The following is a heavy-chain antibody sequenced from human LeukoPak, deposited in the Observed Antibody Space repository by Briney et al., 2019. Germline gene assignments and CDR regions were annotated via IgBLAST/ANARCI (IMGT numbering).Heavy chain of an antibody. V-gene: IGHV3-30*02. CDR2: IRYDGSNK. J-gene: IGHJ6*03. CDR1: GFTFDDYG. Sequence: GGSLRLSCAASGFTFDDYGMSWVRQAPGKGLEWVAFIRYDGSNKYYADSVKGRFTISRDNSKNTLYPQMNSLRAEDTAVYYCAKDPTGYYYYYMDVWGKGTTVTISS. D-gene: IGHD4-17*01. CDR3: AKDPTGYYYYYMDV.